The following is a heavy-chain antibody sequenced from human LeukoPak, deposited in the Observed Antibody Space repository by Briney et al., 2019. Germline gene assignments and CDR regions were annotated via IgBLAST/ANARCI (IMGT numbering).Heavy chain of an antibody. V-gene: IGHV3-30-3*01. Sequence: GGSLRLSCAASGFTFSSYAMHWVRQAPGNGLEGVAVISYDGSNKYYAESVKGRFTISRDNSKNTLYLQMNSLRAEDTAVYYCARTLVGAYYFDYWGQGTLVTVSS. CDR3: ARTLVGAYYFDY. J-gene: IGHJ4*02. CDR1: GFTFSSYA. D-gene: IGHD1-26*01. CDR2: ISYDGSNK.